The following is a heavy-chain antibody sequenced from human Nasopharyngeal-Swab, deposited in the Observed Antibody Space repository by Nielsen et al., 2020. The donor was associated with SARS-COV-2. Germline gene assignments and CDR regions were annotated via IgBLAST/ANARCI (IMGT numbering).Heavy chain of an antibody. V-gene: IGHV3-7*01. CDR3: ARVGWWFNYYFDY. D-gene: IGHD2-15*01. CDR2: IKQDGSEK. J-gene: IGHJ4*02. CDR1: GFTFGTYW. Sequence: GESLKISCAASGFTFGTYWMTWVRQAPGKGLEWVANIKQDGSEKYYVDSVKGRFTISRDNAKNSLYLQMNSLRAEDTAVYYCARVGWWFNYYFDYWGQGTLATVSS.